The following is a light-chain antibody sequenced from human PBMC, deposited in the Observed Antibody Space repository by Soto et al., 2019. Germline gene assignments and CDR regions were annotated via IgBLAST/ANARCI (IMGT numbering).Light chain of an antibody. CDR2: SDN. V-gene: IGLV1-44*01. Sequence: QSVLTQPPSASGTPGQRVTISCSGSSSNIGSSTVNWYQQLPGTAPKLLFYSDNQRPSGVPDRFSGSKSGTSASLVISGLQSEDEADYSCATWDDRRGVVFGGGTKLTVL. J-gene: IGLJ2*01. CDR1: SSNIGSST. CDR3: ATWDDRRGVV.